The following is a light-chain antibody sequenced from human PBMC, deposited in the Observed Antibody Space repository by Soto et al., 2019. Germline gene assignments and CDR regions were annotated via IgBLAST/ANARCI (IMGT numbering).Light chain of an antibody. J-gene: IGLJ3*02. V-gene: IGLV2-23*02. CDR1: SSDVGSYNL. CDR3: CLYAASSTWV. CDR2: EVS. Sequence: QSALTQPASVSGSPGQSITISCTGTSSDVGSYNLVSWYQQHPGKAPKLMIYEVSKRPSGVSNRFSGSKSGNTASLTISGLQAEDEADYYCCLYAASSTWVFGGGTKLTVL.